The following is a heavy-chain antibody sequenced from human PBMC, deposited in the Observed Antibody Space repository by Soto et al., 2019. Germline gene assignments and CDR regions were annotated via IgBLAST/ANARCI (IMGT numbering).Heavy chain of an antibody. CDR3: TTVGLGDDFWSGYYKIYYYYGMDV. J-gene: IGHJ6*02. Sequence: GGSLRLSCAASGFTFSNAWMNWVRQAPGKGLEWVGRIKSKTDGGTTDYAAPVKGRFTISRDDSKNTLYLQMNSLKTEDTAVYYCTTVGLGDDFWSGYYKIYYYYGMDVWGQGTTVTVSS. CDR1: GFTFSNAW. V-gene: IGHV3-15*07. CDR2: IKSKTDGGTT. D-gene: IGHD3-3*01.